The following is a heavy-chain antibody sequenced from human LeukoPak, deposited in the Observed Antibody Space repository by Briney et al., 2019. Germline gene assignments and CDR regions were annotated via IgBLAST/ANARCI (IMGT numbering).Heavy chain of an antibody. V-gene: IGHV1-18*01. D-gene: IGHD1-26*01. CDR2: ISAYNGNT. Sequence: ASVKVSCKASGYTFTSYGISWVRQAPGQGLEWMGWISAYNGNTNYAQKLQGRVTMTTDTSTSTAYMELRSLRSDDTAVYYCARLSSGSYLYYYYYMDVWGKGTTVTVSS. J-gene: IGHJ6*03. CDR3: ARLSSGSYLYYYYYMDV. CDR1: GYTFTSYG.